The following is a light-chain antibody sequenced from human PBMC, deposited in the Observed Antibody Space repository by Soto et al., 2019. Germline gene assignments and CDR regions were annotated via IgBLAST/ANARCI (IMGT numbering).Light chain of an antibody. Sequence: QSALTQPASVSGSPGQSITISCTGTSSDVEAYNLVSWYQQHPGKAPRLIIYEVTQRPSGISSRFSGSKSGTTASLTISGLQAEDDADYYCCSFAGGRNVFGTGTKVTVL. CDR2: EVT. CDR1: SSDVEAYNL. V-gene: IGLV2-23*02. CDR3: CSFAGGRNV. J-gene: IGLJ1*01.